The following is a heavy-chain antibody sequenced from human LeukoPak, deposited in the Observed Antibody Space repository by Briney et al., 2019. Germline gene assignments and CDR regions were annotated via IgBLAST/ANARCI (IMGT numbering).Heavy chain of an antibody. D-gene: IGHD2-21*02. Sequence: SQTLSLTCTVSGGSISSGGYYWSWICQHPGKGLEWIGYIYYSGSTYYNPSLKSRVTISVDTSKNQFSLKLSSVTAADTAVYYCARVEAQYGDAEYWYFDLWGRGTLVTVSS. CDR2: IYYSGST. CDR3: ARVEAQYGDAEYWYFDL. CDR1: GGSISSGGYY. V-gene: IGHV4-31*03. J-gene: IGHJ2*01.